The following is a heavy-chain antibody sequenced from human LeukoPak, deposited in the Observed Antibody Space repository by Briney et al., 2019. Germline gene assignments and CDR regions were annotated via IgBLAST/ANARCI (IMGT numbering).Heavy chain of an antibody. Sequence: GGSLRLSCAASGFTVSSNYMSWVRQAPGKGLEWVSVIYSGGSTYYADSVKGRFTISRDNSKNTLYLQMNSLRAEDTAVYYCASGGRAGWGRSYFDYWGQGTLVTVSS. CDR3: ASGGRAGWGRSYFDY. V-gene: IGHV3-53*01. J-gene: IGHJ4*02. CDR2: IYSGGST. D-gene: IGHD6-19*01. CDR1: GFTVSSNY.